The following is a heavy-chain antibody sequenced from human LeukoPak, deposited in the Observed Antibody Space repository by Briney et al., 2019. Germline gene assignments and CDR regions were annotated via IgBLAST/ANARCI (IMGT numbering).Heavy chain of an antibody. V-gene: IGHV3-49*03. CDR1: GFTFGDYA. CDR3: TREGLRGDPGDYYYGMDV. D-gene: IGHD3-16*01. J-gene: IGHJ6*02. Sequence: PGGSLRLSCTASGFTFGDYAMSWFRQAPGKGLEWVGFIRSKAYGGTTEYAASVKGRFTISRDDSKSIAYLQMNSLKTEDTAAYYCTREGLRGDPGDYYYGMDVWGQGTTVTVSS. CDR2: IRSKAYGGTT.